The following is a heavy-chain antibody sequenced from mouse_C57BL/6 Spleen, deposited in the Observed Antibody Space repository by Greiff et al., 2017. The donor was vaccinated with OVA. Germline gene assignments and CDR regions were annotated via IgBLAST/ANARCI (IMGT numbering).Heavy chain of an antibody. CDR1: GFSFNTYA. CDR3: VRAHYSNPSYWYFDV. CDR2: ISSKSNNYAT. J-gene: IGHJ1*03. Sequence: EVKLMESGGGLVQPKGSLKLSCAASGFSFNTYAMNWVRQAPGKGLEWVARISSKSNNYATYYADSVKDRFTISRDDSESMLYLQMNNLKTEDTAMYYCVRAHYSNPSYWYFDVWGTGTTVTVSS. D-gene: IGHD2-5*01. V-gene: IGHV10-1*01.